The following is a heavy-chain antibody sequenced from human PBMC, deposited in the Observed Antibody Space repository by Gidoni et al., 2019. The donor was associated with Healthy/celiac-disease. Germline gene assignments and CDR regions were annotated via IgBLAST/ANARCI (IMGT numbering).Heavy chain of an antibody. J-gene: IGHJ6*02. Sequence: EVQLVESGGGLVKPGGSLRLSCAASGFTFSSSSMNWVRQAPGKGLEWVSSISSSSSYIYYADSVKGRFTISRDNAKNSLYLQMNSLRAEDTAVYYCARGAPSDYGLTDYYYYGMDVWGQGTTVTVSS. D-gene: IGHD3-10*01. CDR3: ARGAPSDYGLTDYYYYGMDV. V-gene: IGHV3-21*01. CDR1: GFTFSSSS. CDR2: ISSSSSYI.